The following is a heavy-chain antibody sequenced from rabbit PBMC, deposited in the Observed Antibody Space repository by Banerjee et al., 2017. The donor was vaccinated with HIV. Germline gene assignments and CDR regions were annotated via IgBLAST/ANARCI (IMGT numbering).Heavy chain of an antibody. CDR2: IGTGSGST. CDR3: ASGYSDIVFNL. D-gene: IGHD1-1*01. J-gene: IGHJ4*01. Sequence: QELLVESGGGLVTLGGSLTLTCKASGFSFSSGYYMCWVRQAPGKGLEWIGCIGTGSGSTWYASWAKGRFTISKTSSTTVTLQMTSLTAADTATYFCASGYSDIVFNLWGQGTLVTVS. V-gene: IGHV1S45*01. CDR1: GFSFSSGYY.